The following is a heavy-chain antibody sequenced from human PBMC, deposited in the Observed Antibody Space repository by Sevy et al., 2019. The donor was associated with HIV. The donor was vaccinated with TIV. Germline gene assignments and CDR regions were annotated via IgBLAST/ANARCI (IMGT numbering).Heavy chain of an antibody. Sequence: SETLSLTYTVSGGSISSYYWSWIRQPAGKGLEWIGRIYTSGSTNYNPSLKSRVTMSVDTSKNQVSLKLSSVTAADTAVYYCARDGLSGYDGMDVWGQGTTVTVSS. CDR3: ARDGLSGYDGMDV. V-gene: IGHV4-4*07. J-gene: IGHJ6*02. D-gene: IGHD3-3*01. CDR1: GGSISSYY. CDR2: IYTSGST.